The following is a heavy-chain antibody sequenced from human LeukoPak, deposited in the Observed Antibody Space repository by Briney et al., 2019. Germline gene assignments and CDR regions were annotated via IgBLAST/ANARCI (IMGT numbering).Heavy chain of an antibody. Sequence: GGCLRLSCAASGFTVSNNYMSWVRRAAGKGLEWVALIYSAGGTYYADSVKGRFTISRDNSKNTLHLQMNSLRAEDTAVYYCVRNSDELGAWGQGTLVTVSS. CDR3: VRNSDELGA. D-gene: IGHD3-10*01. CDR2: IYSAGGT. V-gene: IGHV3-53*01. J-gene: IGHJ5*02. CDR1: GFTVSNNY.